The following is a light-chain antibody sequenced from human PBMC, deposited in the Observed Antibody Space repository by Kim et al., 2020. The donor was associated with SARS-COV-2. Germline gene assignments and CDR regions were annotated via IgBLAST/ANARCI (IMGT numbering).Light chain of an antibody. CDR2: EVS. J-gene: IGLJ2*01. Sequence: GQSATISCTGTSRYVGGYNYVSWYQQHPGKAPKLMIYEVSKRPSGVPDRFSGSKPGNTASLTVSGLQAEDEADYYCSSYAGSNNLVFGGGTQLTVL. V-gene: IGLV2-8*01. CDR1: SRYVGGYNY. CDR3: SSYAGSNNLV.